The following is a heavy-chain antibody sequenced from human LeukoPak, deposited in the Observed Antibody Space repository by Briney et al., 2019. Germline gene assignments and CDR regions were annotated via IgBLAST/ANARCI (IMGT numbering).Heavy chain of an antibody. CDR3: AKASGDYLGPHRALDI. V-gene: IGHV3-23*01. J-gene: IGHJ3*02. Sequence: GGSLRPSCSASGFTFNNYAMLWVRQAPGKGLEWVSGLSGSGGITNYANSVKGRFSISRDNSKNTMSLQMNGLGVEDTALYFCAKASGDYLGPHRALDIWGQGTQVTVS. D-gene: IGHD4-11*01. CDR2: LSGSGGIT. CDR1: GFTFNNYA.